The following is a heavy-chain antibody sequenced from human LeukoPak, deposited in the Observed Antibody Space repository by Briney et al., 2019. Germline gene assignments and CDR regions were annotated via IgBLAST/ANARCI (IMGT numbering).Heavy chain of an antibody. D-gene: IGHD6-13*01. V-gene: IGHV4-39*07. CDR2: INHSGST. CDR1: GGSISSGGYY. Sequence: SETLSLTCTVSGGSISSGGYYWTWIRQPPGKGLEWIGEINHSGSTNCNPSLKSRVTISVDTSKNQFSLKLSSVTAADTAVYYCARGGGSSWYTDYWGQGTLVTVSS. J-gene: IGHJ4*02. CDR3: ARGGGSSWYTDY.